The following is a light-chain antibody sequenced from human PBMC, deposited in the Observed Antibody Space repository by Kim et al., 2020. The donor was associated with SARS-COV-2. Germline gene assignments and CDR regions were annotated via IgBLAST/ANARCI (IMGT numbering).Light chain of an antibody. CDR1: HSVSSSY. CDR3: QQYGSYPRT. CDR2: GAS. Sequence: EIVLPQSPGTLSLSPGERATLSCRASHSVSSSYLAWYQQKPGQAPRHLIYGASRRATGIPDRFSGSGSGTDFTLTISRLEPEDFAVYYCQQYGSYPRTFGQGTKVDIK. V-gene: IGKV3-20*01. J-gene: IGKJ1*01.